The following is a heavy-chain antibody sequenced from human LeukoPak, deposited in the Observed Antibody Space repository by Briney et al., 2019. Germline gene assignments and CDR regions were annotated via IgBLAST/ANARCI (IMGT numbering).Heavy chain of an antibody. CDR2: ISYNGSNK. V-gene: IGHV3-30-3*01. D-gene: IGHD1-26*01. CDR1: GFTFITYA. J-gene: IGHJ4*02. CDR3: ARDHSWYFDY. Sequence: GGSLRLSCAASGFTFITYAMHWVRQAPGKGLEWVAVISYNGSNKDYADSVKGRFTISRDNSKNTLYLQMNSLRAEDTAVYYCARDHSWYFDYWGQGTLVTVSS.